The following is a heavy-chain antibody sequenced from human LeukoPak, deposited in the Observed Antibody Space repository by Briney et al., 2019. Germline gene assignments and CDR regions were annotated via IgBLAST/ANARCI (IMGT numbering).Heavy chain of an antibody. Sequence: GGSLRLSCTASGFTFGDYAMSWFRQAPGKGREWVGFIRSKAYGGTTEYAASVKGRFIISRDDSRSIAYLQMNSLRTEDTAVYYCTRDPIDFWSTYYFDYWGQGTLVTVSS. D-gene: IGHD3-3*01. J-gene: IGHJ4*02. V-gene: IGHV3-49*03. CDR2: IRSKAYGGTT. CDR1: GFTFGDYA. CDR3: TRDPIDFWSTYYFDY.